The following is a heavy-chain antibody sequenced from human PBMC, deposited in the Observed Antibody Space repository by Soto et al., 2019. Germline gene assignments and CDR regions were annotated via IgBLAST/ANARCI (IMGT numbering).Heavy chain of an antibody. CDR3: ARERPDGSRLDP. J-gene: IGHJ5*02. D-gene: IGHD6-13*01. Sequence: ASETLSLTCTVSGGSISSGYYYWSWIRQPPGKGLEWIGYIYYSGSTYYNPSLKSRVTISVDTSKNQFSLKLSSVTAADTAVYYCARERPDGSRLDPWGQGTLVTVS. CDR2: IYYSGST. V-gene: IGHV4-30-4*01. CDR1: GGSISSGYYY.